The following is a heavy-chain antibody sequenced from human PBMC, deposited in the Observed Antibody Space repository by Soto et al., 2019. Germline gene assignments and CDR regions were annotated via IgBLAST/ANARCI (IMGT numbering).Heavy chain of an antibody. CDR1: GGSVSNYY. CDR2: INYSGST. Sequence: QVSLQESGPGLVKPSETLSLTCTVSGGSVSNYYWTWIRQPPGKGLEWISYINYSGSTDHSPSLKSRVTISLDTSKNQFSLRLISVSAADTAAYYCARLAPRYRIRDYNYYSLDFWGQGTTVIVSS. J-gene: IGHJ6*02. D-gene: IGHD3-16*02. CDR3: ARLAPRYRIRDYNYYSLDF. V-gene: IGHV4-59*02.